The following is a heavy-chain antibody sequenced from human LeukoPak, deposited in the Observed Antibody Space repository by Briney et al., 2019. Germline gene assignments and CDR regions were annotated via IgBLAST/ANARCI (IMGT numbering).Heavy chain of an antibody. CDR1: GLTFDIYP. CDR3: AKGLRNYDILTGTDY. CDR2: ISWNSGSI. Sequence: PGRSLKPSFQASGLTFDIYPMHWARKAPGKGLEWASGISWNSGSIGYADSVRGRFTISRDNAKNSPYLQMNSLRAEDTALYYCAKGLRNYDILTGTDYWGQGTLVTVSS. J-gene: IGHJ4*02. V-gene: IGHV3-9*01. D-gene: IGHD3-9*01.